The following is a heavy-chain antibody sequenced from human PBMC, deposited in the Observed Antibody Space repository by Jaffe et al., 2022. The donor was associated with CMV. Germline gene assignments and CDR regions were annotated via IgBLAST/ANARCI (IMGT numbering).Heavy chain of an antibody. CDR1: GFTFSSYA. Sequence: EVQLLESGGGLVQPGGSLRLSCVASGFTFSSYAMNWVRQAPGKGLEWLSTISDAGGATYYPDSVRGRFTVSRDNSKNTLFLQMDSLRVDDTAMYYCVRRADIELWLHFDYWGQGTLVTVSS. CDR2: ISDAGGAT. D-gene: IGHD1-7*01. CDR3: VRRADIELWLHFDY. J-gene: IGHJ4*02. V-gene: IGHV3-23*01.